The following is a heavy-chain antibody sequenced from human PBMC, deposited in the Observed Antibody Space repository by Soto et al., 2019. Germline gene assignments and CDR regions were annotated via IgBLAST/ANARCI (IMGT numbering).Heavy chain of an antibody. CDR2: IYPGASDI. J-gene: IGHJ4*02. Sequence: PGESLKISCKASGYTFIYFWGAWVRQVPGKGLEWMGVIYPGASDIRYSPSFEGHVTISAAKSTNTAYLQWSSLEAADTAIYYGARQGASRGSDDAAIDFWGPGTLVTVSS. V-gene: IGHV5-51*01. CDR1: GYTFIYFW. CDR3: ARQGASRGSDDAAIDF. D-gene: IGHD3-10*01.